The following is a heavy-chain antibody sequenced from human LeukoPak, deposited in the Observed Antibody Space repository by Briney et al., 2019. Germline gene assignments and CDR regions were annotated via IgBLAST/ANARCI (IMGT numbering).Heavy chain of an antibody. CDR3: AKDIRDSSSLFDY. V-gene: IGHV3-21*04. CDR2: ISSSGTYI. Sequence: GGSLRLSCAASGFTFSSYTMNWVRQAPGKGLEWVSYISSSGTYIYYADSMKGRFTISRDNAKNSLYLQMNSLRAEDTALYYCAKDIRDSSSLFDYWGQGTLVTVSS. D-gene: IGHD6-13*01. J-gene: IGHJ4*02. CDR1: GFTFSSYT.